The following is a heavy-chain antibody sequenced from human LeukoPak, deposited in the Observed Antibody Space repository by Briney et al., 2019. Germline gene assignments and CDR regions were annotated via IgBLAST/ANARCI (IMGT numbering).Heavy chain of an antibody. CDR1: GGSISSYY. D-gene: IGHD2-2*03. CDR3: ARLDNGWYFDL. Sequence: SETLSLTCTVSGGSISSYYWSWIRQPPGKGLEWIGYIYYGGSTSYNPSLKSRVTISVDTSKNQFSLKLSSVTAADTAVYYCARLDNGWYFDLWGRGTLVTVSS. CDR2: IYYGGST. J-gene: IGHJ2*01. V-gene: IGHV4-59*01.